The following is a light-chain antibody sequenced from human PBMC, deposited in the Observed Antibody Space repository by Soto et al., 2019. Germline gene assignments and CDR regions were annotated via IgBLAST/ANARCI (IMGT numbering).Light chain of an antibody. J-gene: IGLJ1*01. CDR3: VTYVGGRTDD. V-gene: IGLV2-23*01. Sequence: QSAPPQPASVSGSPGQSITISCTGTVSFVSWYQQHPGKVPKLLIYDDTKRPSGVPSRFSGSKSGNTASLPISGHQAEDEVDYYCVTYVGGRTDDFGSGTKVTVL. CDR2: DDT. CDR1: VSF.